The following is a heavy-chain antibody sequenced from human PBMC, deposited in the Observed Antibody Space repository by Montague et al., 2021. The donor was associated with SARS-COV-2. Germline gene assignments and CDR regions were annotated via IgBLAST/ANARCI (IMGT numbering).Heavy chain of an antibody. CDR3: ARGRQHFNMIVVVMTGGEYYFDY. Sequence: SETLSLTCAVYGGTFSDSYWSWIRPPPGTGLGWVGEVNHRRTSNSNPSLKSRVSISVDTSTNQFSLYLGSVTAADTAVYYFARGRQHFNMIVVVMTGGEYYFDYWAQGTLVTVSS. J-gene: IGHJ4*02. D-gene: IGHD3-22*01. V-gene: IGHV4-34*01. CDR2: VNHRRTS. CDR1: GGTFSDSY.